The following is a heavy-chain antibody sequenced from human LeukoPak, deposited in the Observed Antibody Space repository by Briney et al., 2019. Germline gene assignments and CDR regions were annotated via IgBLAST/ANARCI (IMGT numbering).Heavy chain of an antibody. CDR2: ISTSKGDT. CDR1: GYTFTTHG. J-gene: IGHJ4*02. D-gene: IGHD4-11*01. CDR3: ARDWPTVITDY. Sequence: ASVKVSRKTSGYTFTTHGISWVRQAPGQGLEWMGWISTSKGDTNYAQKFKGRLTMTTDRSTSTAYMELRSLSSGDTAVYYCARDWPTVITDYWGQGTLVTVSS. V-gene: IGHV1-18*01.